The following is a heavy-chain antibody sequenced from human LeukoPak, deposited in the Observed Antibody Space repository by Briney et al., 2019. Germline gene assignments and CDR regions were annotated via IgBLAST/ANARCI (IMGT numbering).Heavy chain of an antibody. V-gene: IGHV1-69*04. D-gene: IGHD2-21*01. CDR3: ARDARGGDSVY. J-gene: IGHJ4*02. CDR2: IIPILGIA. CDR1: GGTFSSYT. Sequence: SVKISCKASGGTFSSYTISWVRQAPGQGLEWMGRIIPILGIANYAQKFQGRVTITADKSTSTAYMELSSLRSEDTAVYYCARDARGGDSVYWGQGTLVTVSS.